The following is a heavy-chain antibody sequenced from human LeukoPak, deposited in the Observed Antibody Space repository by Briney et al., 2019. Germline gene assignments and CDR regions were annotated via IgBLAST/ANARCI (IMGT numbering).Heavy chain of an antibody. V-gene: IGHV3-23*01. D-gene: IGHD3-3*01. Sequence: GGSLRLSCAASGFTFSSYAMSWVRQAPGKGLEWVSAISGSGGSTYYADSVKGRFTISRDNSKNTLYLQMNSLRAEDTAVYYCAKATLRFLEWLLWYFDYWGQGTLVTVSS. CDR2: ISGSGGST. J-gene: IGHJ4*02. CDR3: AKATLRFLEWLLWYFDY. CDR1: GFTFSSYA.